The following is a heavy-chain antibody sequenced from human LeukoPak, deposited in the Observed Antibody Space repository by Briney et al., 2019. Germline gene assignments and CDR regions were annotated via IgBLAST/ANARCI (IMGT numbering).Heavy chain of an antibody. D-gene: IGHD3-10*01. CDR1: GFTFSSYG. CDR2: IWYDGSNK. CDR3: ARDQAVRGVIITIFDY. Sequence: GGSLRLSCAASGFTFSSYGMHWVRQAPGKGLEWVAVIWYDGSNKYYADSVKGRFTISRDNSKNTLYLQMNSLRAEDTAVYYCARDQAVRGVIITIFDYWGQGTLATVSS. J-gene: IGHJ4*02. V-gene: IGHV3-33*01.